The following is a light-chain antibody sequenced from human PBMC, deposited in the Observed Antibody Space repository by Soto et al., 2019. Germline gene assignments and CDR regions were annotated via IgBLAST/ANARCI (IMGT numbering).Light chain of an antibody. CDR2: GAS. J-gene: IGKJ1*01. V-gene: IGKV3-15*01. CDR3: KQYNKWHLT. CDR1: QSVRSSY. Sequence: VLTQSPGTQSSRPGQRAPLSPMAIQSVRSSYLAWYQQTHGQAPRLLIYGASTRATGIKVRFSGSASGTEFTLTISSMQSEDFTVYYCKQYNKWHLTCGQGTKVDIK.